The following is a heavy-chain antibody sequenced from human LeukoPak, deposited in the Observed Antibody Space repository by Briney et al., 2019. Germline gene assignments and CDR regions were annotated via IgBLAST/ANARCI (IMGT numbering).Heavy chain of an antibody. CDR1: GFTFSSYS. V-gene: IGHV3-21*01. Sequence: PGGSLRLSCAASGFTFSSYSMNWVRQAPGKGLEWVSSISSSSSYIYYADSVKGRFTISRDNAKNSLYLQMNSLRAEDTAVYYCARDRMDSSDTKNDAFDIWGQGTMVTVSS. CDR2: ISSSSSYI. CDR3: ARDRMDSSDTKNDAFDI. D-gene: IGHD6-25*01. J-gene: IGHJ3*02.